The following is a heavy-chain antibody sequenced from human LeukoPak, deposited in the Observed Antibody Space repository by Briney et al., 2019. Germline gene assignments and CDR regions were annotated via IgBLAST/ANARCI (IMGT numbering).Heavy chain of an antibody. D-gene: IGHD1-26*01. Sequence: ASVKVSCKASGYSFTSYYMHWVRQAPGQGLEWMGFINPSGSSAAYAQKFQGRLTMTRDMFTSTDYMELTSLTSDDTAVYYCARGPSIVGATENSYYYYYYYMDVWGKGTTVTVSS. CDR2: INPSGSSA. V-gene: IGHV1-46*01. J-gene: IGHJ6*03. CDR3: ARGPSIVGATENSYYYYYYYMDV. CDR1: GYSFTSYY.